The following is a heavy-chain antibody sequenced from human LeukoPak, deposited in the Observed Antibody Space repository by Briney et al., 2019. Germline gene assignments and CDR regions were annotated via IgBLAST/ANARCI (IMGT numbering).Heavy chain of an antibody. CDR1: GGSISSYD. Sequence: SENLSFKCSGYGGSISSYDWSWKRPGQGLGLEWIGRTYTSGSTNYKPFLKSRITMSVDMSKNQFSRKLSSMIAADTAVYYCARVSSSWYQNWYFELWGRGTLVTVPS. V-gene: IGHV4-4*07. J-gene: IGHJ2*01. CDR2: TYTSGST. D-gene: IGHD6-13*01. CDR3: ARVSSSWYQNWYFEL.